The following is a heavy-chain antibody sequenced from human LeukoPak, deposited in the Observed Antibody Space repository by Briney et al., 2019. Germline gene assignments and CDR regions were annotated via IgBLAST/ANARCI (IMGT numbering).Heavy chain of an antibody. Sequence: PSETLSLTCTVSGGSISSGGYYWSWIRQHPGKGLEWIGYIYYSGSTYYNPSLKSRVTISVDTSKNQFSLKLSSVTAADTAVYYCAKDRGGYYYYDIDVWGQGTTVTVSS. J-gene: IGHJ6*02. D-gene: IGHD3-10*01. CDR3: AKDRGGYYYYDIDV. CDR2: IYYSGST. V-gene: IGHV4-31*03. CDR1: GGSISSGGYY.